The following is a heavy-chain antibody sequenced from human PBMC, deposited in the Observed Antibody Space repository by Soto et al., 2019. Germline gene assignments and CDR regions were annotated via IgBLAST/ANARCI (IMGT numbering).Heavy chain of an antibody. CDR3: ARADTMVRGVIITRRAPDYYYGMDV. CDR2: IIPIFGTA. Sequence: QVQLVQSGAEVKKPGSSVKVSCKASGGTFSSYAISWVRQAPGQGLEWMGGIIPIFGTANYAQKFQGRVTITADESTSTVYMELSSLRSEDTAVYYCARADTMVRGVIITRRAPDYYYGMDVWGQGTTVTVSS. V-gene: IGHV1-69*01. CDR1: GGTFSSYA. J-gene: IGHJ6*02. D-gene: IGHD3-10*01.